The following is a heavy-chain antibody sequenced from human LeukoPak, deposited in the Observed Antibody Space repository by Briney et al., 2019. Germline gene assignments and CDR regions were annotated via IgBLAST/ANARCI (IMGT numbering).Heavy chain of an antibody. V-gene: IGHV3-53*01. CDR2: IYSGGST. J-gene: IGHJ3*02. CDR3: ARGVDEGAFDI. Sequence: GGSLRLSCAASGFTVSSNYMSWVRQAPGKGLEWVSVIYSGGSTYYADSVKGRFAISRDNSKNTLYLQMNSLRAEGTAVYYCARGVDEGAFDIWGQGTMVTVSS. CDR1: GFTVSSNY.